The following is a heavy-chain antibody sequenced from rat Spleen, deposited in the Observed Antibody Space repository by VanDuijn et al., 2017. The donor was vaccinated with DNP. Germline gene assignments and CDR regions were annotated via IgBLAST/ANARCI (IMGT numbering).Heavy chain of an antibody. V-gene: IGHV5-25*01. D-gene: IGHD1-11*01. CDR2: ISTSGGST. CDR3: ARGRWFAY. Sequence: EVQLVESGGGLVQPGRSLKLSCAASGFTFSNYDMAWVRQAPTKGLEWVASISTSGGSTYYRDSVKGRFTISRDDAKTTLYLQMDSLGSEDTATYYCARGRWFAYWGQGTLVTVSS. CDR1: GFTFSNYD. J-gene: IGHJ3*01.